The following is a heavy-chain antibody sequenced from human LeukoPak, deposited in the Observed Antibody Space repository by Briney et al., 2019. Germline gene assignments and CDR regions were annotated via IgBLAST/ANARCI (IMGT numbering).Heavy chain of an antibody. Sequence: GASVKVSCKASGYTFTSYGISWVRQAPGQGLEWMGWISAYNGNTNYAQKLQGRVTMTTDTSTSTAYMELRSLRSDDTAVYYCARGQVRDSQYGSYSTGVFDYWGQGTLVTVSS. CDR3: ARGQVRDSQYGSYSTGVFDY. J-gene: IGHJ4*02. V-gene: IGHV1-18*01. CDR2: ISAYNGNT. D-gene: IGHD1-26*01. CDR1: GYTFTSYG.